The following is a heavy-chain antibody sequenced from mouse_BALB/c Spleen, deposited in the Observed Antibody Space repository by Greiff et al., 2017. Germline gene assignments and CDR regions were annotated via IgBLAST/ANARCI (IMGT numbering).Heavy chain of an antibody. CDR3: ARCEGLRGTGGTYYFDY. V-gene: IGHV1-20*02. CDR1: GYSFTGYF. Sequence: EVQLQQSGPELVKPGASVKISCKASGYSFTGYFMNWVMQSHGKSLEWIGRINPYNGDTFYNQKFKGKATLTVDKSSSTAHMELRSLASEDSAVYYCARCEGLRGTGGTYYFDYWGQGTTLTVSS. D-gene: IGHD2-4*01. CDR2: INPYNGDT. J-gene: IGHJ2*01.